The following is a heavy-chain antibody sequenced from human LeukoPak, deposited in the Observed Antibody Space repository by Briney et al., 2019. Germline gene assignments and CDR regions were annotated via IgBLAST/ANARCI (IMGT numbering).Heavy chain of an antibody. Sequence: GGSLRLSCAASGFTSRRYATHWVRQAPGKGLERVAVISYDGSNKYYADSVKRRFTISRDNSKNTLYLQMNSLRAEDTAVYYCAREGIAAAGLNDYWGQGTLVTVSS. V-gene: IGHV3-30*04. CDR2: ISYDGSNK. CDR3: AREGIAAAGLNDY. D-gene: IGHD6-13*01. CDR1: GFTSRRYA. J-gene: IGHJ4*02.